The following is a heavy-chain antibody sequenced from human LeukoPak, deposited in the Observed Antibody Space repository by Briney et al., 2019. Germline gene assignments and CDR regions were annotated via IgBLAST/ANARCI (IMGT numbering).Heavy chain of an antibody. D-gene: IGHD3-10*01. CDR1: GYTFTGYY. CDR2: MNPNSGNT. J-gene: IGHJ6*03. V-gene: IGHV1-8*02. Sequence: GASVKVSCKASGYTFTGYYMHWVRQAPGQGLEWMGWMNPNSGNTGYAQKFQGRVTMTRNTSISTAYMELSSLRSEDTAVYYCARYYYGSGSYYMGWYYYYYMDVWGKGTTVTISS. CDR3: ARYYYGSGSYYMGWYYYYYMDV.